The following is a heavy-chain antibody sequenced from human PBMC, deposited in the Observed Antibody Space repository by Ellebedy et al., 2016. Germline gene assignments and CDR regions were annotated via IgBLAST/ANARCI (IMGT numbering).Heavy chain of an antibody. CDR2: IIPIFDTP. J-gene: IGHJ6*02. D-gene: IGHD1-26*01. Sequence: SVTVSCXASGGTFSSYAINWVRPAPGQGLEWIGGIIPIFDTPNYAQEFQGRVSITADESTTTAYMELSSLRSEDTATYYCARVKGGSYGMDVWGQGTTVTVSS. CDR1: GGTFSSYA. CDR3: ARVKGGSYGMDV. V-gene: IGHV1-69*13.